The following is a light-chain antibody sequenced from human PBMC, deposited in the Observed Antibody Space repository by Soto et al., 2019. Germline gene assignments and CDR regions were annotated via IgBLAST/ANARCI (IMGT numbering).Light chain of an antibody. CDR1: QSVSSTY. Sequence: EIVLTQSPGTLSLSPGERATLSCRASQSVSSTYLAWYQQKPGQAPRPLIYGASSRDTGIPDRFSGSWSGTDFTLTISRLEPEDFAVYYCQQYGSSPPITFGQGTRLEIK. CDR3: QQYGSSPPIT. V-gene: IGKV3-20*01. CDR2: GAS. J-gene: IGKJ5*01.